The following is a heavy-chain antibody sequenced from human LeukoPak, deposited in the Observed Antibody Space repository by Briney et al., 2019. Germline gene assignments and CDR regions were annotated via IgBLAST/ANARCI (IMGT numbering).Heavy chain of an antibody. Sequence: GGSLRLSCAASGFTFDDYTMHWVRQAPGKGLEWVSLISWDGGSTYYADSVKGRFTISRDNSKNSLYLQMNSLRTEDTALYYCAKDRGGYSYGSFDYWGQGTLVTVSS. D-gene: IGHD5-18*01. CDR3: AKDRGGYSYGSFDY. CDR1: GFTFDDYT. J-gene: IGHJ4*02. V-gene: IGHV3-43*01. CDR2: ISWDGGST.